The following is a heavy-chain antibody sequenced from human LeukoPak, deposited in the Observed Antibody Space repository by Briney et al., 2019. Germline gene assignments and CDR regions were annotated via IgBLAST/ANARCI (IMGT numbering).Heavy chain of an antibody. CDR2: INPNNGAT. Sequence: AXVKVSCKASGYSFTGYYIHWVRQAPGQGLDWMGWINPNNGATKYAQKFQGRVTMTRDKSKSRAYMELTRLRSDDTAVYYCARGSETYYDFWSGSSFDYWGQGTLVTVSS. CDR1: GYSFTGYY. CDR3: ARGSETYYDFWSGSSFDY. V-gene: IGHV1-2*02. D-gene: IGHD3-3*01. J-gene: IGHJ4*02.